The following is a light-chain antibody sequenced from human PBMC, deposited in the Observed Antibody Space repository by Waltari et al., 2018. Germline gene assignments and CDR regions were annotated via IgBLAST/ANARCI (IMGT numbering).Light chain of an antibody. CDR2: AAS. Sequence: IRFTESPSSLSASVGDRVTITCRANQGISSSLAWYQQKPGKAPKLLISAASTLQSGVPLRFSGSGSGTDFTLTISSLQPEDFATYYCQQLNSYPITFGQGTRLEIK. V-gene: IGKV1-9*01. CDR3: QQLNSYPIT. CDR1: QGISSS. J-gene: IGKJ5*01.